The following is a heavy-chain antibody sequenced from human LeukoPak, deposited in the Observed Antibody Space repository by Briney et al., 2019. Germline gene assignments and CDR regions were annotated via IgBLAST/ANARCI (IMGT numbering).Heavy chain of an antibody. CDR3: ARTETAMVSFDY. D-gene: IGHD5-18*01. CDR2: IWYDGSNK. V-gene: IGHV3-33*01. Sequence: QPGRSLRLSCAASGFTFSSYGMHWVRQAPGKGLEWVAVIWYDGSNKYYAGSVKGRFTISRDNSKNTLYLQMNSLRAEDTAVYYCARTETAMVSFDYWGQGTLVTVSS. J-gene: IGHJ4*02. CDR1: GFTFSSYG.